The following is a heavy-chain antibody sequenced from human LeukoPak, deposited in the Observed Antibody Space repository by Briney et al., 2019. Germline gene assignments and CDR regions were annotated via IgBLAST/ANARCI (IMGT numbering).Heavy chain of an antibody. CDR1: GYTFTSYY. CDR3: AREQTYYYGSIGVD. D-gene: IGHD3-22*01. V-gene: IGHV1-46*01. Sequence: GASVKVSCKASGYTFTSYYMHWGRQAPGQGMEWMGIILPCGGSTNYAQNFHARLTMTRHTSTTTVYIKLSSLRSEDTAVYYCAREQTYYYGSIGVDWGQGTLVTVSS. J-gene: IGHJ4*02. CDR2: ILPCGGST.